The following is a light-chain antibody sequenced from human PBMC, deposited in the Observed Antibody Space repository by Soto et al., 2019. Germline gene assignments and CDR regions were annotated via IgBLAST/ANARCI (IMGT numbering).Light chain of an antibody. Sequence: EIVLTQSPGTLSLSPGEGATLSCRASQSVSSSYLAWYQQKPGQAPRLLIYGASRRATGIPDRISGSGSGTDFTLTISRLEPEDFALYYCQQYGSSPITFGQGTRLEIE. CDR3: QQYGSSPIT. CDR1: QSVSSSY. CDR2: GAS. V-gene: IGKV3-20*01. J-gene: IGKJ5*01.